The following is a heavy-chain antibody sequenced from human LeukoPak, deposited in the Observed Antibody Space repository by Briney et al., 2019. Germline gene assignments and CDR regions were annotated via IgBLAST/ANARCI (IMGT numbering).Heavy chain of an antibody. CDR2: IYYTGSI. Sequence: SETLSLTCSVSGGPISSHYWSWMRQPPGKGLEWIGYIYYTGSIYYNPSLKSRVTISVDTSKNQLSLKLNSVTAVDAAVYYCARSDGAGGTDYWGQGTLVTVSS. CDR3: ARSDGAGGTDY. D-gene: IGHD1-26*01. J-gene: IGHJ4*02. CDR1: GGPISSHY. V-gene: IGHV4-59*11.